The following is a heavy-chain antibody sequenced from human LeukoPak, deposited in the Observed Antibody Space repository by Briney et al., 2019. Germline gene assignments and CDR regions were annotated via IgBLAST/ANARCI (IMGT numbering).Heavy chain of an antibody. V-gene: IGHV4-39*01. Sequence: SETLSLTCTVSGGSISSSSYYWGWIRQPPGKGLEWIGSIYYSGSTYYNPSLKSRVTISVDTSKNQFSLKLSSVTAADAAVYYCARHRTYYYDSSGYYVDYWGQGTLVTVSS. CDR3: ARHRTYYYDSSGYYVDY. D-gene: IGHD3-22*01. CDR1: GGSISSSSYY. CDR2: IYYSGST. J-gene: IGHJ4*02.